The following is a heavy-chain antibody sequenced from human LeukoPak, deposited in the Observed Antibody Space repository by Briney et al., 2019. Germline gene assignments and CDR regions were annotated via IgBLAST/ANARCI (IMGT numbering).Heavy chain of an antibody. CDR2: ISAYNGNT. D-gene: IGHD3-9*01. Sequence: ASVKVSCKASGYTFTSYGISWVRQAPGQGLEWMGWISAYNGNTNYAQKLQGRVTMTTDTSTSTAYTELRSLRSDDTAVYYCARDSYYDILTGYYNPQKPTYYYYGMDVWGQGTTVTVSS. J-gene: IGHJ6*02. CDR1: GYTFTSYG. V-gene: IGHV1-18*01. CDR3: ARDSYYDILTGYYNPQKPTYYYYGMDV.